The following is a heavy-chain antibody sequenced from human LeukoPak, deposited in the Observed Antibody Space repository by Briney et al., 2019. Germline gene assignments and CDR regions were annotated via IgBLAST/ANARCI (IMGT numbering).Heavy chain of an antibody. D-gene: IGHD2-15*01. CDR1: GFTFSSYD. V-gene: IGHV3-13*04. CDR2: IGTAGDT. Sequence: PGGSLRLCCAASGFTFSSYDMHWVRQATGKGLEWVSAIGTAGDTYYPGSVKGRFTISRENAKNSLYLQMNSLRAGDTAVYYCARARVYCSGGSCYNYFDYWGQGTLVTVSS. CDR3: ARARVYCSGGSCYNYFDY. J-gene: IGHJ4*02.